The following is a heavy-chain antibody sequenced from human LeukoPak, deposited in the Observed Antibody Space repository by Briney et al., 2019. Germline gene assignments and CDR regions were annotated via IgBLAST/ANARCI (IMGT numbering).Heavy chain of an antibody. D-gene: IGHD3-3*01. CDR2: ISAYNGNT. CDR3: ARVNDFWSGYRYYYYGMDV. J-gene: IGHJ6*02. CDR1: GYTFTSYG. Sequence: ASVKLSCKASGYTFTSYGISWVRQAPGQGLEWMGWISAYNGNTNYAQKLQGRVTMTTDTSTSTAYMELRSLRSDDTAVYYCARVNDFWSGYRYYYYGMDVWGQGTTVTVSS. V-gene: IGHV1-18*01.